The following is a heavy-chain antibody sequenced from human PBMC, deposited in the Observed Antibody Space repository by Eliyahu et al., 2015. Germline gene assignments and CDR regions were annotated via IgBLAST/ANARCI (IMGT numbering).Heavy chain of an antibody. D-gene: IGHD3-3*01. Sequence: QVQLVQSGAEVKKPGASVKVSCKASGYTFTGYXMHWVRQAPGQGXEWMGRINPNSGGTNYAQKFQGRVTMTRDTSISTAYMELSRLRSDDTAVYYCARDPGDFWSGYPGGWFDPWGQGTLVTVSS. V-gene: IGHV1-2*06. J-gene: IGHJ5*02. CDR1: GYTFTGYX. CDR3: ARDPGDFWSGYPGGWFDP. CDR2: INPNSGGT.